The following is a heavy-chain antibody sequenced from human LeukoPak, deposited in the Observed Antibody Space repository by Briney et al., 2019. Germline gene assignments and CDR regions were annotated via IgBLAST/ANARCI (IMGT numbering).Heavy chain of an antibody. CDR2: IYTSGST. V-gene: IGHV4-61*02. CDR1: GGSISSGSYY. D-gene: IGHD4-11*01. J-gene: IGHJ6*03. Sequence: PSQTLSLTCTVSGGSISSGSYYWSWIRQPAGKGLEWIGRIYTSGSTNYNPSLKSRVTISVDTSKNQFSLKLSSVTAADSAVYYCARFRNYSTVYYYYYMDVWGKGTTVTVSS. CDR3: ARFRNYSTVYYYYYMDV.